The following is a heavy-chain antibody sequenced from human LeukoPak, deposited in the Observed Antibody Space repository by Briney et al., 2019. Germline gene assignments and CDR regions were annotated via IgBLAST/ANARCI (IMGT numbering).Heavy chain of an antibody. CDR1: GFTFSSFG. CDR3: AKAGDYGDYVSGYMDV. V-gene: IGHV3-23*01. CDR2: ISGSGGTT. J-gene: IGHJ6*03. Sequence: PGGSLRLSCAASGFTFSSFGMRWVRQAPGKGLEWVSAISGSGGTTYYADSVKGRFTISRDNSKKTMYLQMKSLRAEDTAVYYCAKAGDYGDYVSGYMDVWGKGTTVTVSS. D-gene: IGHD4-17*01.